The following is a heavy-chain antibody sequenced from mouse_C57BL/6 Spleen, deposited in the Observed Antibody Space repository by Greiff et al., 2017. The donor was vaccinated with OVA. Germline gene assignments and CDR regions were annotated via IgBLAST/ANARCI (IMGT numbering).Heavy chain of an antibody. J-gene: IGHJ1*03. V-gene: IGHV6-3*01. CDR2: IRLKSDNYAT. D-gene: IGHD1-1*01. CDR3: TAYYYGSSHWYFDV. Sequence: DVKLQESGGGLVQPGGSMKLSCVASGFTFSNYWMNWVRQSPEKGLEWVAQIRLKSDNYATHYAESVKGRFTISRDDSKSSVYLQMNNLRAEDTGIYYCTAYYYGSSHWYFDVWGTGTTVTVSS. CDR1: GFTFSNYW.